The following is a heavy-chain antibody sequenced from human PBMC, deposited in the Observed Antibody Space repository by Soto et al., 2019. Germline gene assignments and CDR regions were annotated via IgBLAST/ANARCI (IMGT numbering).Heavy chain of an antibody. J-gene: IGHJ4*02. Sequence: QVQLVESGGGVVQPGGSLRLSCAASGFTFSTSVMHWVRQAPGNGLGWMAIISYGGVNKYYADSVKGRFTSSRDISESTLYLQMNSLRTEDTAVYYCAREEFQYVRGHVDYWGQVTFVSVSS. CDR2: ISYGGVNK. D-gene: IGHD3-10*01. CDR3: AREEFQYVRGHVDY. CDR1: GFTFSTSV. V-gene: IGHV3-30-3*01.